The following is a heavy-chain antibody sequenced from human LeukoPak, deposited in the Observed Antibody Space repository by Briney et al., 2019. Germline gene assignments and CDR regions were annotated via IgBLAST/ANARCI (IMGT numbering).Heavy chain of an antibody. J-gene: IGHJ4*02. CDR3: ASYEYSSSSVVY. D-gene: IGHD6-6*01. V-gene: IGHV4-59*01. CDR1: GGSISSYY. Sequence: SETLSLTCTVSGGSISSYYWSWIRQPPGKGLEWIGYIYYSGSTNYNPSLKSRVTISVDTSKNQFSLKLGSVTAADTAVYYCASYEYSSSSVVYWGQGTLVTVSS. CDR2: IYYSGST.